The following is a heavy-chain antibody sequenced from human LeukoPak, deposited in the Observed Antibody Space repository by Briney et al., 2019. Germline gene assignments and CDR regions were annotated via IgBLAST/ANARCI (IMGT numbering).Heavy chain of an antibody. V-gene: IGHV3-23*01. Sequence: GGSLRLSCAASGFTFSSYAMSWVRQAPGKGLEWVSALSGSGGSTYYADSVKGRFTISRDNSKNTLYLQMNSLRAEDTAVYYCAKRVYDSSGYYWDYWGQGTLVTVSS. CDR1: GFTFSSYA. CDR3: AKRVYDSSGYYWDY. D-gene: IGHD3-22*01. J-gene: IGHJ4*02. CDR2: LSGSGGST.